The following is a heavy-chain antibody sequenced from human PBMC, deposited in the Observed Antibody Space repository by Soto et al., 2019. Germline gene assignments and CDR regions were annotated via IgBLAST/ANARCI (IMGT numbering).Heavy chain of an antibody. Sequence: SETLPLTCTVSGGSISSYYWRWIRQPPGKGLEWIGYIYYSGSTNYNPSLKSRVTISVDTSKNQFSLKLSSVTAADTAVYYCARVPYYYDSSGYYIDDYWGQGTLVTVSS. D-gene: IGHD3-22*01. J-gene: IGHJ4*02. CDR3: ARVPYYYDSSGYYIDDY. V-gene: IGHV4-59*01. CDR1: GGSISSYY. CDR2: IYYSGST.